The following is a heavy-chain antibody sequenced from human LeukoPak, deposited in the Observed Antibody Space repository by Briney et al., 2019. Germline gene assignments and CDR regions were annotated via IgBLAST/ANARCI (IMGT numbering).Heavy chain of an antibody. CDR1: GGSISSYY. D-gene: IGHD4/OR15-4a*01. CDR3: GRHQTMYYGMDV. V-gene: IGHV4-59*05. CDR2: IFYSGST. Sequence: SETLSLTCTVSGGSISSYYWSWIRQAPGKGLEWIGSIFYSGSTYYNPSLKSRVTISVDTSKNQFSLKLSSVTAADTAVYYCGRHQTMYYGMDVWGQGTTVTVSS. J-gene: IGHJ6*02.